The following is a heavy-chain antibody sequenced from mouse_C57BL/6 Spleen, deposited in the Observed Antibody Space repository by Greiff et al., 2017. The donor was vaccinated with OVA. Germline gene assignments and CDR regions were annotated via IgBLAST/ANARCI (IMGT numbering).Heavy chain of an antibody. CDR3: ARSDSSGYGDAY. Sequence: VQLQQPGAELVKPGASVKLSCKASGYTFTSYWMHWVKQRPGQGLEWIGMIHPNSGSTNYNEKFKSKATLTVDKSSSTAYMQLSSLTSEDSAVYYCARSDSSGYGDAYWGQGTLVTVSA. J-gene: IGHJ3*01. D-gene: IGHD3-2*02. CDR2: IHPNSGST. CDR1: GYTFTSYW. V-gene: IGHV1-64*01.